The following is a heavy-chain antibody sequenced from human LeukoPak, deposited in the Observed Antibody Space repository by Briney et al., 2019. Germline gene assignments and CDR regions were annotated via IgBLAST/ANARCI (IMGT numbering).Heavy chain of an antibody. CDR2: VKSKTDAGTT. J-gene: IGHJ6*03. V-gene: IGHV3-15*01. CDR3: TTTYDSTLYYYYYMDV. D-gene: IGHD3-22*01. Sequence: GGSLRLSCAASGFTFSNAWMSWVRQAPGKGLEWVGRVKSKTDAGTTDYAAPVKGRFTISRDDSKNTLHLQMNSLNTEDTAVYYCTTTYDSTLYYYYYMDVWGKGTTVTVSS. CDR1: GFTFSNAW.